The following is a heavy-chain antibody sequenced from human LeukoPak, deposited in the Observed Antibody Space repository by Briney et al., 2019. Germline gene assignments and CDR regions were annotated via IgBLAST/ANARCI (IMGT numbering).Heavy chain of an antibody. CDR2: VFYSGSA. V-gene: IGHV4-59*08. D-gene: IGHD2-8*02. CDR1: GGSISGPN. Sequence: PSETLSLTCTVSGGSISGPNWSWVRPPPGEGLSWIGYVFYSGSAYYNPSLKSRVTISIYTSKSQFSLNVNSVTAADTAVYFCARHYCTGGYCSIDYWGHGILVTVSS. CDR3: ARHYCTGGYCSIDY. J-gene: IGHJ4*01.